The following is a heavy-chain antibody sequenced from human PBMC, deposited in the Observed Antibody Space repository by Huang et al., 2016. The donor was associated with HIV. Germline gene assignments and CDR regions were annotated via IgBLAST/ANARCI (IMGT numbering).Heavy chain of an antibody. CDR3: ARNHDCWRGRMFAISYFDV. CDR1: GGSINTGRYY. Sequence: QMRFQESGPGLVKPSGTLSLTCNVSGGSINTGRYYWGWIRQPPGKGLEWVGSLYYTGKMHYEPELKGRLTMSADKSKTQFSLNLSSVTAADTAIYYCARNHDCWRGRMFAISYFDVWGRGTLVTVAS. D-gene: IGHD3-3*01. V-gene: IGHV4-39*01. CDR2: LYYTGKM. J-gene: IGHJ2*01.